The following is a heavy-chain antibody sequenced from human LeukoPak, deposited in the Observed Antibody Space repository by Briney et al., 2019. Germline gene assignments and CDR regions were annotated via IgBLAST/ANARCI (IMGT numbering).Heavy chain of an antibody. D-gene: IGHD1-1*01. CDR1: GFTFSPYS. CDR3: AKDKTGTTFKSEEGLFDY. J-gene: IGHJ4*02. Sequence: GGSLRLSCAASGFTFSPYSMNWVRQAPGKGLEWVSSISSGSSYIYYADSMKGRFTISRDNAKNSLYLQMSSLRAEDTAVYYCAKDKTGTTFKSEEGLFDYWGQGTLVAVSS. V-gene: IGHV3-21*01. CDR2: ISSGSSYI.